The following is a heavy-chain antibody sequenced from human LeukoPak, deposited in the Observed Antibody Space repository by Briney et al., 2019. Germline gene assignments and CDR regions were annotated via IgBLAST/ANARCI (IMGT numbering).Heavy chain of an antibody. CDR1: GYSFTAYY. CDR2: INPNSGGT. V-gene: IGHV1-2*02. J-gene: IGHJ4*02. D-gene: IGHD3-22*01. Sequence: ASVKVSCKASGYSFTAYYMYWVRQAPGQGLEWMGWINPNSGGTNYAQKFQGRVTMTRDTSISTAYMELSRLRSDDTAVYYCARDSGGDRRGIVVVNYDYWGQGTLVTVSS. CDR3: ARDSGGDRRGIVVVNYDY.